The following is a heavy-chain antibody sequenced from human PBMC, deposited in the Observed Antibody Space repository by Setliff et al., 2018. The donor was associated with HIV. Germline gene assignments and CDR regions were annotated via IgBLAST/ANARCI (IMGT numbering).Heavy chain of an antibody. CDR2: IDNNGRTL. CDR1: GFSFSNYP. Sequence: LRLSCAASGFSFSNYPIYWVRQAPGKGLDFVSGIDNNGRTLYYTNSVKGRFIISRDNSRNIVYLQMGSLGREDMAVYYCARWRSGNGFNGFDYWGQGTLVTVSS. D-gene: IGHD1-26*01. V-gene: IGHV3-64*01. CDR3: ARWRSGNGFNGFDY. J-gene: IGHJ4*02.